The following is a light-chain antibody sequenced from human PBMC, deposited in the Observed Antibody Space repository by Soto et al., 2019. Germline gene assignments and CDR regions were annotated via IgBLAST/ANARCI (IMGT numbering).Light chain of an antibody. V-gene: IGKV3-15*01. CDR3: QQYIKWPIT. J-gene: IGKJ5*01. CDR1: QSVSSY. CDR2: DAS. Sequence: EIVLTQSPGTLSLSPGERATLSCRASQSVSSYLAWYQQKPGQAPRLLIPDASTRATGIPARFSGSGSGTEFTLTVSSLQSEDFAVYYCQQYIKWPITFGQGTRLEIK.